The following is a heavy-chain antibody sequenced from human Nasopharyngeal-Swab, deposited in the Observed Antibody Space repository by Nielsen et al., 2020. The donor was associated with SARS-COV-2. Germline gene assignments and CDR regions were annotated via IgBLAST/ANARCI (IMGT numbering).Heavy chain of an antibody. CDR1: GFSFSAHH. J-gene: IGHJ4*01. V-gene: IGHV3-30*01. D-gene: IGHD1-1*01. Sequence: GGSLRLSCAASGFSFSAHHVHWVRQAPGQGLQWVAVASYHGNTDRYADSVKGRFPFSRDSAKNTLYLQMNSLKAEDTAIYYCARQATGLDYWGHGILVTVSS. CDR2: ASYHGNTD. CDR3: ARQATGLDY.